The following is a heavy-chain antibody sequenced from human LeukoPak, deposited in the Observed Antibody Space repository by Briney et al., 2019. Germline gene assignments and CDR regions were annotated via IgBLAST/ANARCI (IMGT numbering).Heavy chain of an antibody. CDR2: INSDGSST. CDR3: ARSTPRELLYFDY. V-gene: IGHV3-74*01. Sequence: GGSLRLSWAASGFTFSSYWMHWVRQAPGKGLVWVSRINSDGSSTSYADSVKGRFTISRDNAKNTLYLQMNSLRAEDTAVYYCARSTPRELLYFDYWGRGTLVTVSS. J-gene: IGHJ4*02. D-gene: IGHD1-26*01. CDR1: GFTFSSYW.